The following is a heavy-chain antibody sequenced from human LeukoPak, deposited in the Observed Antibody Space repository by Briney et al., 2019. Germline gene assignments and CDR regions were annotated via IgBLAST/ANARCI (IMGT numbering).Heavy chain of an antibody. Sequence: GESLKISCKGSGYSFTSYWIGWVRQMPGKGLEWMGIIYPGDSDTRYSPSFQGQVTISADKSISTAYLQWSSLKASDTAMYYCARYNPDFWSGYYSLDAFDIWGQGTMVTVSS. CDR3: ARYNPDFWSGYYSLDAFDI. CDR1: GYSFTSYW. J-gene: IGHJ3*02. D-gene: IGHD3-3*01. V-gene: IGHV5-51*01. CDR2: IYPGDSDT.